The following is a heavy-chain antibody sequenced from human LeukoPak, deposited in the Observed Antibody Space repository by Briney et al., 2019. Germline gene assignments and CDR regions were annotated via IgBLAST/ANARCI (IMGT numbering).Heavy chain of an antibody. CDR2: ISSSSSYI. CDR3: AREIDYGDYSGAFDI. J-gene: IGHJ3*02. Sequence: GGSLRLSCAASGFTFSSYSMNWVRQAPGKGLECVSSISSSSSYIYYADSVKGRFTISRDNAKNSLYLQMNSLRAEDTAVYYCAREIDYGDYSGAFDIWGQGTMVTVSS. D-gene: IGHD4-17*01. V-gene: IGHV3-21*01. CDR1: GFTFSSYS.